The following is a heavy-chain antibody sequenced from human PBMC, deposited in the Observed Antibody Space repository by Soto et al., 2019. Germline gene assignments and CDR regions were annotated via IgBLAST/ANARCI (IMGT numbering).Heavy chain of an antibody. J-gene: IGHJ6*03. D-gene: IGHD3-10*01. CDR1: GGSISVGANC. CDR2: IYYGGNT. Sequence: SETLSLTCSVSGGSISVGANCWTWIRQPPGKGLEWIGYIYYGGNTDYNPSLLSRVTISLDTSKNQFSLQLSSVTAADTAVYYCARQNYYGSGKTLPYHYYYSMDVWGKGTTVTVSS. CDR3: ARQNYYGSGKTLPYHYYYSMDV. V-gene: IGHV4-61*08.